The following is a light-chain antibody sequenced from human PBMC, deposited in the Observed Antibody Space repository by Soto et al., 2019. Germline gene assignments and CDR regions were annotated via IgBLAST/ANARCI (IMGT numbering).Light chain of an antibody. Sequence: QSALTQPASVSGSPGQSITISCTGTSSDVGGYNYVSWYQQQPGKAPKLMIYDVSNRPSGVSNRFSGSKSGNTASLTISGLQAEDEADYYYSSYTSSSTLRVFGTGTKVTVL. CDR1: SSDVGGYNY. CDR2: DVS. J-gene: IGLJ1*01. CDR3: SSYTSSSTLRV. V-gene: IGLV2-14*01.